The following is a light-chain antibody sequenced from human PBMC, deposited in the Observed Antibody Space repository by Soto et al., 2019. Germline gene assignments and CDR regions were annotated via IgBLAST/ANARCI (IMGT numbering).Light chain of an antibody. V-gene: IGLV2-14*01. CDR1: SSDVGGYNL. CDR2: DVN. Sequence: QSALTQPASVSGSPGQSITISCTGTSSDVGGYNLVSWYQQYPDKAPKLMIFDVNTRPSGVPNRFSGSKSGNTASLTISGRQADDEADYYCSSYNSSSTPPYVFGTGTKVTVL. CDR3: SSYNSSSTPPYV. J-gene: IGLJ1*01.